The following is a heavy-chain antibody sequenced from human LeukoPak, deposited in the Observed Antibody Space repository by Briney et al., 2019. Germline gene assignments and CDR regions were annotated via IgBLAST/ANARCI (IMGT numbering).Heavy chain of an antibody. Sequence: QPGGSLRLSCAASGFTVSSNFMSWVRQAPGKGLDWVSLIYNDGTTYYADSVKGRFTISRDNSKNTLYLQMNSLKTEDTAVYYCTTDSRTYYDFWAFDYWGQGTLVTVSS. CDR3: TTDSRTYYDFWAFDY. CDR2: IYNDGTT. V-gene: IGHV3-53*01. D-gene: IGHD3-3*01. J-gene: IGHJ4*02. CDR1: GFTVSSNF.